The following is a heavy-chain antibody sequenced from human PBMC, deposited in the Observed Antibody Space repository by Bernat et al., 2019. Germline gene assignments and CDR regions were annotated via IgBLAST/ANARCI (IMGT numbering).Heavy chain of an antibody. D-gene: IGHD6-6*01. CDR2: ISSSSSYI. J-gene: IGHJ5*02. CDR1: GFTFSSYN. V-gene: IGHV3-21*01. CDR3: AREGFIVALWYNWFDP. Sequence: EVQLVESGGGLVKPGGSLRLSCAASGFTFSSYNMNWVRQAPGKGLEWVSSISSSSSYIYYADSVKGRFTISRDNAKNSLYLQMNSLRAEDTAVYYWAREGFIVALWYNWFDPWGQGTLVTVSS.